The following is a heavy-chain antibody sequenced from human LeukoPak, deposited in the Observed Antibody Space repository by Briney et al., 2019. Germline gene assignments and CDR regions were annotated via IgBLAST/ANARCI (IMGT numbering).Heavy chain of an antibody. CDR2: MSGSGGST. J-gene: IGHJ4*02. D-gene: IGHD5-18*01. CDR3: AKGVYSYGYRGAFDY. Sequence: PGGSLRLSCAASGFTFSSYAMSWVRQAPGKGLEWVSAMSGSGGSTYYADSVKGRFTISRDNSKNTLYLQMNSLRAEDTAVYYCAKGVYSYGYRGAFDYWGQGTLVTVSS. V-gene: IGHV3-23*01. CDR1: GFTFSSYA.